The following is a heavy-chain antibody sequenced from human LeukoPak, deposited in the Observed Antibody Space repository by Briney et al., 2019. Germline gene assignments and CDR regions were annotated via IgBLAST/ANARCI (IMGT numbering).Heavy chain of an antibody. CDR1: GSYW. CDR3: ARDYGWSFAN. CDR2: INSDGSWT. D-gene: IGHD3-10*01. Sequence: GGSLRLSCAASGSYWMHWVRQAAGKGLVWVSHINSDGSWTSYADSVKGRFTISKDNAKNTVYLQMNNLRAEDTAVYYCARDYGWSFANWGQGTLVTVSS. V-gene: IGHV3-74*01. J-gene: IGHJ4*02.